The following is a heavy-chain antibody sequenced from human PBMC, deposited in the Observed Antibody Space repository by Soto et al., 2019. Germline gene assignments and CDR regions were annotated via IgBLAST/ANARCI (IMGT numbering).Heavy chain of an antibody. CDR1: GDSVSSNSAA. J-gene: IGHJ5*02. Sequence: SKTLSLTCAISGDSVSSNSAAWNWIRQSPSRGLEWLGRTYYRSKWYNDYAVSVKSRITINPDTSKNQFSLQLNSVTPEDTAVYYCARSGRDYDFWSGSQGAWFDPWGQGTLVTVSS. CDR3: ARSGRDYDFWSGSQGAWFDP. D-gene: IGHD3-3*01. CDR2: TYYRSKWYN. V-gene: IGHV6-1*01.